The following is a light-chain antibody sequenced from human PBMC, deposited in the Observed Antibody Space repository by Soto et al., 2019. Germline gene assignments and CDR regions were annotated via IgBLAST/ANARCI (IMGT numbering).Light chain of an antibody. Sequence: QSALTQPPSASGSPGQSVTISCTGTSSDVGGYNYVSWYQHHPGIAPKLIIYEVTERPSGVPDRFSGSKSGNTASLTVSGLQAEDEADYYRSSYAGSNNLVFGGGTKLTVL. V-gene: IGLV2-8*01. CDR3: SSYAGSNNLV. J-gene: IGLJ2*01. CDR1: SSDVGGYNY. CDR2: EVT.